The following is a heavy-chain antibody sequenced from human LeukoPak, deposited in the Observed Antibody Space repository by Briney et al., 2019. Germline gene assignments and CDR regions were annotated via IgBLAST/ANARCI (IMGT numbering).Heavy chain of an antibody. CDR3: ARAKITAADIDRPFDP. J-gene: IGHJ5*02. Sequence: SETLSLTCTVSGGSINGYYWSWIRQSPGKGLESLGYIYYTGSTNYNPSLKSRVTISVDTSKNQFSLKLSSVTAADTALYYCARAKITAADIDRPFDPWGQGTLVTVSS. CDR1: GGSINGYY. CDR2: IYYTGST. V-gene: IGHV4-59*01. D-gene: IGHD6-13*01.